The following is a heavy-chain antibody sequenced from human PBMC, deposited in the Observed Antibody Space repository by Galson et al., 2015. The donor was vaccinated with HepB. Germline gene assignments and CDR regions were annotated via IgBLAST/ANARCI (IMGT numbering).Heavy chain of an antibody. CDR2: INAGNGNT. CDR3: ASGPSCSGGSCYSPRGWFDP. Sequence: VKVSCKASGYTFTSYAMHWVRQAPGQRLEWMGWINAGNGNTKYSQKFQGRVTITRDTSASTAYMELSSLRSEDTAVYYCASGPSCSGGSCYSPRGWFDPWGQGTLVTVSS. D-gene: IGHD2-15*01. V-gene: IGHV1-3*01. J-gene: IGHJ5*02. CDR1: GYTFTSYA.